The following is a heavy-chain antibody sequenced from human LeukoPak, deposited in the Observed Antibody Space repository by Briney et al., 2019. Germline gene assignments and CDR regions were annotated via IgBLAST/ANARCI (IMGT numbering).Heavy chain of an antibody. CDR2: IYYSGST. D-gene: IGHD3-10*01. CDR1: GGSISSGDYY. CDR3: ARDETYYGSGSWFDP. V-gene: IGHV4-30-4*01. J-gene: IGHJ5*02. Sequence: SETLSLTCTVSGGSISSGDYYWSWIRQPPGKGLEWIGYIYYSGSTYYNPSLKGRVTISVDTSKNQFSLKLSSVTAADTAVYYCARDETYYGSGSWFDPWGQGTLVTVSS.